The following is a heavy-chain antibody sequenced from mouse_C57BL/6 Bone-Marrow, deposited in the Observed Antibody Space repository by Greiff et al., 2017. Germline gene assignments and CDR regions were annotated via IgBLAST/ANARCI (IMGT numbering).Heavy chain of an antibody. Sequence: ESGPGLVKPSQSLSLTCSVTGYSITSGYYWNWIRQFPGNKLEWMGYISYDGSNNYNPSLKNRISITRDTSKNQFFLKLNSVTTEDTATYYCARGRAWLLRAMDYWGQGTSVTVSS. J-gene: IGHJ4*01. CDR3: ARGRAWLLRAMDY. D-gene: IGHD2-3*01. CDR2: ISYDGSN. V-gene: IGHV3-6*01. CDR1: GYSITSGYY.